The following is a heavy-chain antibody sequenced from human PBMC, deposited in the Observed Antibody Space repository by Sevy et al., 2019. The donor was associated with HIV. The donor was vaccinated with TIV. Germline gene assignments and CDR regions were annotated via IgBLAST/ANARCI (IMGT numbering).Heavy chain of an antibody. CDR2: ISGGDSST. V-gene: IGHV3-23*01. CDR3: AKDIVVLVGDAFDI. Sequence: GGSLRLSCTASGFTFRSYAMSWVRQAPGKGLEWVSAISGGDSSTYYADSMKGRFTISRDNSKNTLYLQMNSLRVEDTAVYYCAKDIVVLVGDAFDIWGQGTLVTVSS. D-gene: IGHD2-8*02. J-gene: IGHJ3*02. CDR1: GFTFRSYA.